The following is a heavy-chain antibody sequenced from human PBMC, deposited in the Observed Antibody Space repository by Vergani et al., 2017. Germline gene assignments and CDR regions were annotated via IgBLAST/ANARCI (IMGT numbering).Heavy chain of an antibody. J-gene: IGHJ3*02. CDR1: GFTFGDYA. CDR3: TSDDGSGWYRTNDAFDI. V-gene: IGHV3-49*03. CDR2: IRIKAFGGTT. D-gene: IGHD6-19*01. Sequence: EVQLVESGGGLVQPGRSLRLSCTASGFTFGDYAMSWFRQAPGKGLEWVGFIRIKAFGGTTEYAASVKGRFTISRDDSKSIAYLQMNSLKSEDTAVYYCTSDDGSGWYRTNDAFDIWGQGTMVTVSS.